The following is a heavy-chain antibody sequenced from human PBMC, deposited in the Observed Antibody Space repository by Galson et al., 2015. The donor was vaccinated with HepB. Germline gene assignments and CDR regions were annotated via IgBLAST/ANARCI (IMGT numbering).Heavy chain of an antibody. CDR2: INAGNGNT. Sequence: VKVSCKASGYTFTSYAMHWVRQAPGQRLEWMGWINAGNGNTKYSQKFQGRVTITRDTSASTAYMELSSLRSEDTAVYYCARDHSPDCSSTSCYGYYYYGMDVWGQGTTVTVSS. CDR1: GYTFTSYA. CDR3: ARDHSPDCSSTSCYGYYYYGMDV. D-gene: IGHD2-2*01. V-gene: IGHV1-3*01. J-gene: IGHJ6*02.